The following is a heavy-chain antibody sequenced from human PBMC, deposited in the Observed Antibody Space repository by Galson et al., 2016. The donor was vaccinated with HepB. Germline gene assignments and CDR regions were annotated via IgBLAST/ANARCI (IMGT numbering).Heavy chain of an antibody. CDR3: AKDVSYSDYGPYHYFYGLDV. Sequence: SLRLSCAASGLTFSSSAMNWVRQAPGEGLEWASSISGSGGSTYYADSVKGRFTISRDNSKNRLYLQMNSLRAEDTAIYYCAKDVSYSDYGPYHYFYGLDVWGKGTTVTVSS. J-gene: IGHJ6*04. CDR1: GLTFSSSA. D-gene: IGHD4-17*01. V-gene: IGHV3-23*01. CDR2: ISGSGGST.